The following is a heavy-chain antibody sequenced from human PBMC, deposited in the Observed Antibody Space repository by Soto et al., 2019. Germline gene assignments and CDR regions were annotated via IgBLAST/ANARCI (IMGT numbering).Heavy chain of an antibody. CDR1: GGSISSNY. Sequence: SETLSLTCTVSGGSISSNYWTWIRQPPGKGLEWIGSIYYSGSTYYNPSLRSRVTISVDTSKNQFSLKLSSVTAADTAVFYCARHYSSGSRNWFDPWGQGTLVTVSS. CDR2: IYYSGST. CDR3: ARHYSSGSRNWFDP. J-gene: IGHJ5*02. D-gene: IGHD6-19*01. V-gene: IGHV4-59*05.